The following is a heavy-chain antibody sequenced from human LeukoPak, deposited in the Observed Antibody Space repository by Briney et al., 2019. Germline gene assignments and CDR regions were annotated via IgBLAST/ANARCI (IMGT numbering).Heavy chain of an antibody. CDR3: ARLHRGQSTSFAY. J-gene: IGHJ4*02. V-gene: IGHV3-53*01. Sequence: PGGSLRLSCTASGFTLSNTYMSWVRQAPGKGLEWGSAIYSAGSTYYVDSVKGRFTISRDHSKNTLYLQMDSLRVEDTAVYYCARLHRGQSTSFAYWGQGSLMT. CDR1: GFTLSNTY. CDR2: IYSAGST. D-gene: IGHD4-11*01.